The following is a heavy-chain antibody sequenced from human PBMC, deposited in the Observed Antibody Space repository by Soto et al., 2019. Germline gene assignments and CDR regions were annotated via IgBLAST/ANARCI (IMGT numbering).Heavy chain of an antibody. CDR2: IISSSSHM. CDR1: GFSFSSYT. CDR3: VPHPYDSRVHI. V-gene: IGHV3-21*01. Sequence: GGSLRLSCAASGFSFSSYTMKWVRQAPGKGPEWGSSIISSSSHMYYADSVKGRFTISRDNAKNSLYLQMNSLRAEDTAVYYCVPHPYDSRVHIWGQGTMVTVSS. J-gene: IGHJ3*02. D-gene: IGHD3-22*01.